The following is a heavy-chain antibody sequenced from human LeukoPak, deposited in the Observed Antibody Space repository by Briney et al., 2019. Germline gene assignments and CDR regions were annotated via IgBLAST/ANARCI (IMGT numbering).Heavy chain of an antibody. J-gene: IGHJ4*02. V-gene: IGHV4-31*03. CDR2: MYFSGIT. CDR3: ARDGYSRSSYFDY. CDR1: GVSISSGGYY. Sequence: PSQTLSLTCTVSGVSISSGGYYWSWIRQHPGKGLEWIGYMYFSGITSYNPSLKSRVTISVDTSKNQFSLKRSSVTAADTAAYYCARDGYSRSSYFDYWGQGTLVTVSS. D-gene: IGHD6-6*01.